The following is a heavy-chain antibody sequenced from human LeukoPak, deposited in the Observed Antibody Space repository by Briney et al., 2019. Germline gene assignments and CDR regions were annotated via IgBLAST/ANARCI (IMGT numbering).Heavy chain of an antibody. V-gene: IGHV3-48*01. J-gene: IGHJ4*02. CDR2: ISISRRTA. Sequence: GGSLRLSCAASGFTFSSYSMNWVRQAPGKGLEWVSYISISRRTAYYADSVKGRFTISRDNAKNSLYLQMNNLRAEDTAVYYCAYWAGRADGFNGPFDYWGQGARVTVSS. CDR3: AYWAGRADGFNGPFDY. D-gene: IGHD6-13*01. CDR1: GFTFSSYS.